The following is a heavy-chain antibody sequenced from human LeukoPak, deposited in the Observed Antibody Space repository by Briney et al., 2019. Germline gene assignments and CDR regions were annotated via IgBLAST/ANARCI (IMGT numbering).Heavy chain of an antibody. V-gene: IGHV1-8*01. CDR1: GYTFTSYD. CDR2: MNPNSGNT. Sequence: ASVKVSCKASGYTFTSYDINWVRQATGQGLEWMGWMNPNSGNTGYAQKFQGRVTMTRNTSISTAYMELSSLRSEDTAVYYCARDHVDSSSRYGYYYYYGMDVWGQGTTVTVSS. J-gene: IGHJ6*02. D-gene: IGHD6-13*01. CDR3: ARDHVDSSSRYGYYYYYGMDV.